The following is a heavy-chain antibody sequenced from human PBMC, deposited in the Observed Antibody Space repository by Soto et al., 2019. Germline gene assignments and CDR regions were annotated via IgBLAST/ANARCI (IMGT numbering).Heavy chain of an antibody. V-gene: IGHV4-59*08. CDR2: IYYSGST. J-gene: IGHJ4*02. CDR1: GGSISSYY. CDR3: ARGGDENSGYTTPFDY. Sequence: KPSETLSLTCTVSGGSISSYYWSWIRQPPGKGLEWIGYIYYSGSTNYNPSLKSRVTISVDTSKNQFSLKLSSVTAADTAVYYCARGGDENSGYTTPFDYWGQGPLVTVSS. D-gene: IGHD5-12*01.